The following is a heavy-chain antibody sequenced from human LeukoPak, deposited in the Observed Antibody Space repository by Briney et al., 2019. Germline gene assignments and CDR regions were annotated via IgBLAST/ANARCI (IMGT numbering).Heavy chain of an antibody. J-gene: IGHJ4*02. V-gene: IGHV3-30*18. CDR2: ISYDGSNK. CDR3: AKNLGLAVAGTLGY. D-gene: IGHD6-19*01. CDR1: GFTFSSYG. Sequence: GRSLRLSCAASGFTFSSYGMYWVRQAPGKGLEWVAVISYDGSNKYYADSVKGRFTISRDNSKNTLYLQMNSLRAEDTAVYYCAKNLGLAVAGTLGYWGQGTLVTVSS.